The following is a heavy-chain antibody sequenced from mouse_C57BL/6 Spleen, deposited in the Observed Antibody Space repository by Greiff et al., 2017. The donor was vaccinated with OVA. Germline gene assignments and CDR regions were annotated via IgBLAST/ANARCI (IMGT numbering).Heavy chain of an antibody. V-gene: IGHV1-53*01. D-gene: IGHD1-1*01. Sequence: VQLQQSGPELVKPGASVKLSCKASGYTFTSYLMDWVKQRPGQGLEWIGNINPSNGGTNYNEKFKGTATLTVDKSSSTAYMQRSILTSDDAADYCCTRASLYYYYFDYWGQGTTLTVSS. J-gene: IGHJ2*01. CDR1: GYTFTSYL. CDR2: INPSNGGT. CDR3: TRASLYYYYFDY.